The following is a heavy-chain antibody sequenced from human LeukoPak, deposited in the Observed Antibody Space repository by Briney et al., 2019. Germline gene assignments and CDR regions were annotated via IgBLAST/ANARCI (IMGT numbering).Heavy chain of an antibody. J-gene: IGHJ4*02. Sequence: SETLSLTCAVYGGSFSGYYWNWIRQPPGKGLEWIGEVNHSGSTNYSPSLKSRVTISVDTSKKQFSLKLSSVTAADTAVYYCVTYYFDSSGPKKNYWGQGTLVTVSS. CDR1: GGSFSGYY. D-gene: IGHD3-22*01. V-gene: IGHV4-34*01. CDR3: VTYYFDSSGPKKNY. CDR2: VNHSGST.